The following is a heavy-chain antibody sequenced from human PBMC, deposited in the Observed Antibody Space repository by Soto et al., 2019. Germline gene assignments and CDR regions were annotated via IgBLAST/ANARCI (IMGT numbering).Heavy chain of an antibody. CDR2: ISSSSSYI. CDR3: ARNPETGYSSGWYCNY. V-gene: IGHV3-21*01. J-gene: IGHJ4*02. CDR1: GFTFSSYS. Sequence: EVQLVESGGGLVKPGGSLRLSCAASGFTFSSYSMNWVRQAPGKGLEWVSSISSSSSYIYYADSVKGRFTISRDNAKNSLYRQMNSLRAEDTAVYYCARNPETGYSSGWYCNYWGQGTLVTVSS. D-gene: IGHD6-19*01.